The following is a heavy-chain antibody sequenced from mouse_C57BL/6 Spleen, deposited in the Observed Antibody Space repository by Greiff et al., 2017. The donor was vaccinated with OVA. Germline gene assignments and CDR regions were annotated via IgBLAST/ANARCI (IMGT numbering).Heavy chain of an antibody. CDR1: GYSFTDYN. V-gene: IGHV1-39*01. CDR3: ARSIYYGNYAFFDY. Sequence: EVQLQESGPELVKPGASVKISCKASGYSFTDYNMNWVKQSNGKSLEWIGVINPNYGTTSYNQKFKVKATLTVDQSSSTAYMQLNSLTSEDSAVYYCARSIYYGNYAFFDYGGQGTTLTVSS. CDR2: INPNYGTT. J-gene: IGHJ2*01. D-gene: IGHD2-1*01.